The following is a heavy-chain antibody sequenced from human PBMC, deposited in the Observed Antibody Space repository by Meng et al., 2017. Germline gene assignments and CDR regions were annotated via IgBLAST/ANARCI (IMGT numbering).Heavy chain of an antibody. V-gene: IGHV1-69*06. CDR3: ARGDYYGSGSYYIYSSYYYGMDV. CDR1: GGTFSSYA. Sequence: SVKVSCKASGGTFSSYAISWVRQAPGQGLEWMGGIIPIFGTANYAQKFQGRVTITADKSTSTAYMELSSLRSEDTAVYYCARGDYYGSGSYYIYSSYYYGMDVWGQGTTVTVSS. D-gene: IGHD3-10*01. CDR2: IIPIFGTA. J-gene: IGHJ6*02.